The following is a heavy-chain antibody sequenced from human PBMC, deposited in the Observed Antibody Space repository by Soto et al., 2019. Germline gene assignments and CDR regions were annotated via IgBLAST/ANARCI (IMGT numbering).Heavy chain of an antibody. D-gene: IGHD6-13*01. V-gene: IGHV3-21*01. CDR2: ISSNSAYI. Sequence: GGSLRLSXAASGFTFRSFTMNWVRQAPGKGLEWVSTISSNSAYIYYTDALRGRFTISRDNAKNSLHLQMNSLRAEDTDVYYCTRDASRDSSARGWFDPWGPGTLVTVSS. CDR1: GFTFRSFT. J-gene: IGHJ5*02. CDR3: TRDASRDSSARGWFDP.